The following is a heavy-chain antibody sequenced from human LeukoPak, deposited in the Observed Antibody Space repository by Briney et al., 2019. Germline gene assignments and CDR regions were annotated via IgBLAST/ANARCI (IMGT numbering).Heavy chain of an antibody. CDR3: ATTPKYSSGWPFDY. J-gene: IGHJ4*02. Sequence: ASVKVSCKASGGTFSSYAISWVRQAPGQGLEWMGGIIPIFGTANYAQKFQGRVTMTEDTSTDTAYMELSSLRSEDTAVYYCATTPKYSSGWPFDYWGQGTLVTVSS. D-gene: IGHD6-19*01. CDR2: IIPIFGTA. V-gene: IGHV1-69*06. CDR1: GGTFSSYA.